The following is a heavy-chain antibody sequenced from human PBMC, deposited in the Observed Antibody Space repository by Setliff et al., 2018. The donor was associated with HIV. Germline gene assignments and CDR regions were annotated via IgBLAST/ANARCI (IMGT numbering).Heavy chain of an antibody. CDR2: INCKSGDT. V-gene: IGHV1-2*02. D-gene: IGHD3-9*01. J-gene: IGHJ3*02. Sequence: ASVKVSCKTSGYTFTDHYIHWVRQAPGQGLEWMGGINCKSGDTKYAQKFQGRVTMAGDTSINTIYMELSTLRSDDTAVFYCARMAPHHISWTGPQAADPFDIWGQGTMVTVSS. CDR3: ARMAPHHISWTGPQAADPFDI. CDR1: GYTFTDHY.